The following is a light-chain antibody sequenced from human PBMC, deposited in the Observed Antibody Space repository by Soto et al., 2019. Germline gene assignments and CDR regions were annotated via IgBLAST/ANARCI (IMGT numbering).Light chain of an antibody. CDR1: QGISSA. Sequence: AIQLTQSPSSLSASVGDRVTITCRASQGISSALAWYQQKPGKAPKLLIYDASSLESGVPSRFSGSGSGTDFTRTISSLQPEDFATYYCQQFRTFGQGTKVEIK. J-gene: IGKJ1*01. CDR2: DAS. V-gene: IGKV1-13*02. CDR3: QQFRT.